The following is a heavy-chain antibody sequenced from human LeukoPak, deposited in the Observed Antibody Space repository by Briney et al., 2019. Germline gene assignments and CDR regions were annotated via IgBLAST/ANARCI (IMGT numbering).Heavy chain of an antibody. CDR2: IWYDGSNK. CDR1: GFSFSDYG. V-gene: IGHV3-33*01. D-gene: IGHD6-19*01. J-gene: IGHJ4*02. CDR3: ARDSSQWLADY. Sequence: GGSLRLSCAASGFSFSDYGMHWVRQAPGKGLEWVAVIWYDGSNKNYADSVKGRFTVSRDNSKNTLYLQMNSLRAEDTAVYYCARDSSQWLADYWGQGTLVTVSS.